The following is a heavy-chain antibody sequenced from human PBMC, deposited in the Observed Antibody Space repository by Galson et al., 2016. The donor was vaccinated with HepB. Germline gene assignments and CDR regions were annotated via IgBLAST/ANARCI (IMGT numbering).Heavy chain of an antibody. CDR2: IQSKTDGGTT. CDR3: TTDLDPFSSSSDYYYYMDV. D-gene: IGHD6-6*01. Sequence: SLRLSCAASGFTFTNAWMSWVRQAPGKGLEWVGRIQSKTDGGTTAYAAPVKGRFTISRDDSKNTLYLQMNSLTTEDTAVYFCTTDLDPFSSSSDYYYYMDVWGEGTPVTVSS. V-gene: IGHV3-15*01. CDR1: GFTFTNAW. J-gene: IGHJ6*03.